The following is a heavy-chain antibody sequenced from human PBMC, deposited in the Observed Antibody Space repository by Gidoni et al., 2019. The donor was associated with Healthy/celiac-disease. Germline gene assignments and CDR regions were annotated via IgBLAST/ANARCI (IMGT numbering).Heavy chain of an antibody. J-gene: IGHJ3*02. D-gene: IGHD7-27*01. V-gene: IGHV5-51*01. CDR1: GYSFTSYS. CDR2: IYPGDSDT. Sequence: EVQLVQSGAEVKKPGESLKIPCKGSGYSFTSYSLGWVRQMPGKGLEWMGIIYPGDSDTRYSPSFQGQVTISADKSISTAYLQWSSLKASDTAMYYCARLGPGYANRGGHDAFDIWGQGTMVTVSS. CDR3: ARLGPGYANRGGHDAFDI.